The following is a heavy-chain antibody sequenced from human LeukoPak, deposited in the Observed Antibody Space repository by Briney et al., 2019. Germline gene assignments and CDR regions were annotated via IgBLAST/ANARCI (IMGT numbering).Heavy chain of an antibody. J-gene: IGHJ4*02. Sequence: PGGSLRLSCSASGFTFSSYWMSCVRQAPGKGLEWVANIKQDGSDKYYVDSVKGRFTISRDNAKNSVYLQMNSLRVEDTAVYYCARDGIDYWGQGTLVTVSS. CDR3: ARDGIDY. V-gene: IGHV3-7*05. CDR2: IKQDGSDK. CDR1: GFTFSSYW.